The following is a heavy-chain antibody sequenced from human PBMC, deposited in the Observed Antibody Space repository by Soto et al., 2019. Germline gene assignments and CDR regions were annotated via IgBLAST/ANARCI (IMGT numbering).Heavy chain of an antibody. Sequence: GGSLRLSCAASGFTFSNAWMSWVRQAPGKGLEWVGRIKSKTDGGTTDYAAPVKGRFTITRDDSKNTLYLQMNSLKTEDTAVYYCTATEGLWDGYPFDYWGQGTLVTVSS. CDR3: TATEGLWDGYPFDY. CDR2: IKSKTDGGTT. J-gene: IGHJ4*02. CDR1: GFTFSNAW. D-gene: IGHD5-18*01. V-gene: IGHV3-15*01.